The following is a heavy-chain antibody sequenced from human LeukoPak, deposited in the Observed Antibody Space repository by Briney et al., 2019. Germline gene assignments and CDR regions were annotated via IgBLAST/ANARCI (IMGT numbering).Heavy chain of an antibody. Sequence: ASVKVSCKASGYTFTDYLMHWVRQAPGQGLEWMGIINPGGGSTNYAQKFQGRVTMTRDTSTSTVYMELSSLRSEDTAVYYCARDHSGGDYAWFDPWGQGTLVTVSS. CDR2: INPGGGST. V-gene: IGHV1-46*01. D-gene: IGHD4-17*01. CDR3: ARDHSGGDYAWFDP. CDR1: GYTFTDYL. J-gene: IGHJ5*02.